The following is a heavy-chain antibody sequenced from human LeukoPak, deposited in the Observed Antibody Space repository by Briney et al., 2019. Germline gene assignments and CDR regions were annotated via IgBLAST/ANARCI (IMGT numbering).Heavy chain of an antibody. J-gene: IGHJ6*03. CDR2: VIPIFGTA. CDR1: GGTFSSYA. Sequence: SVRVSCRASGGTFSSYAIIWVRQAPGQGVEWMGGVIPIFGTANYAQKFQGRVTITAYESTSTAYMELSSLRSEDTAVYYCARCLNGDVHSYYYYMDVWGKGTTVTVSS. CDR3: ARCLNGDVHSYYYYMDV. D-gene: IGHD4-17*01. V-gene: IGHV1-69*13.